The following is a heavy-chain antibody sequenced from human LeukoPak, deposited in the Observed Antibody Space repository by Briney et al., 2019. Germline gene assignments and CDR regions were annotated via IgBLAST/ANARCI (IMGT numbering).Heavy chain of an antibody. J-gene: IGHJ5*02. CDR1: GGSISSGGYY. Sequence: SETLSLTCTVSGGSISSGGYYWSWIRQPPGKGLEWIGYIYYSGSTYYNPSLKSRVTISVDTSKNQFSLKLSSVTAADTAVYYCARGAVEMATIVWFDPWGQGTLVTVSS. D-gene: IGHD5-24*01. CDR3: ARGAVEMATIVWFDP. V-gene: IGHV4-31*03. CDR2: IYYSGST.